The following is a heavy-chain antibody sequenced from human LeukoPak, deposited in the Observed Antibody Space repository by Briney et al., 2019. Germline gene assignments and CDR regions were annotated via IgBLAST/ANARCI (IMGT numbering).Heavy chain of an antibody. D-gene: IGHD3-22*01. CDR3: ARNDSSGYFDY. CDR1: DYSISSHNY. CDR2: VYHSGST. J-gene: IGHJ4*02. Sequence: SETLSLTCAVSDYSISSHNYLGWIRQPPGKGLEWIGSVYHSGSTHYSPSLKSRVTISVDTSKNQFSLKLNSVTAADTAVYYCARNDSSGYFDYWGQGTLVTVSS. V-gene: IGHV4-38-2*01.